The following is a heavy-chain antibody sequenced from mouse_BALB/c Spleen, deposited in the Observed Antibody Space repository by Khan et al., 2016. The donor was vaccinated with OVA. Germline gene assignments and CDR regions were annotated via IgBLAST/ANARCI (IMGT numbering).Heavy chain of an antibody. J-gene: IGHJ2*01. CDR3: TRDRIDY. CDR1: GYTFTTYW. CDR2: INPTSGYT. V-gene: IGHV1-7*01. Sequence: QVQLQQSGAELAKPGASVKMSCKASGYTFTTYWRHWVKQRPGQGLEWIGYINPTSGYTDYTEKFKDKATLSADKSSSTAYRQLSSLTSEDSAVYYGTRDRIDYWGQGTTLTVSS.